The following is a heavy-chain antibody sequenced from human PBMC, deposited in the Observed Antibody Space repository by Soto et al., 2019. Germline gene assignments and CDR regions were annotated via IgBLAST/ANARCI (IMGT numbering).Heavy chain of an antibody. Sequence: QLQLQESGSGLVKPSQTLSLTCAVSGGSISSGGYSWSWIRKPQGKGLEWIGYNYHSGGTYYNPSLKSRDNIPVDRHKNQFSLKLSSVNAADTAVYYCARVPGLWGRGTLVTVSS. CDR2: NYHSGGT. CDR1: GGSISSGGYS. V-gene: IGHV4-30-2*01. J-gene: IGHJ2*01. CDR3: ARVPGL.